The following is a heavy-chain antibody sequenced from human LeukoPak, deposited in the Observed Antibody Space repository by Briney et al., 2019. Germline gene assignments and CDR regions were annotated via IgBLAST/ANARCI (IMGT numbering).Heavy chain of an antibody. CDR1: GYTFTNYG. Sequence: ASVKVSCKASGYTFTNYGISWVRQAPGQGLECMGWISAYNGNTEFAQKVQGGVTMTTDTPTSTAHMELRSLRSDDTAIYYCARHDSVTMIAGDNAFDIWGQGTMVTVSS. V-gene: IGHV1-18*01. D-gene: IGHD3-22*01. J-gene: IGHJ3*02. CDR2: ISAYNGNT. CDR3: ARHDSVTMIAGDNAFDI.